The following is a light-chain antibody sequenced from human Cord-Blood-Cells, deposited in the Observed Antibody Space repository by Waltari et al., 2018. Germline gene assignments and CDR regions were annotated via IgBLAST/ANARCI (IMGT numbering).Light chain of an antibody. V-gene: IGLV4-69*01. CDR1: RAHSRYA. Sequence: QLVLTQSPSASASLGPSVKLTCPLRRAHSRYATACPQQQPEKGPRYLMKLNSDGSHSKGDGIPDRFSGSSSGAERYLTISSLQSEDEADYYCQTWGTGIPFGGGTKLTVL. CDR2: LNSDGSH. CDR3: QTWGTGIP. J-gene: IGLJ3*02.